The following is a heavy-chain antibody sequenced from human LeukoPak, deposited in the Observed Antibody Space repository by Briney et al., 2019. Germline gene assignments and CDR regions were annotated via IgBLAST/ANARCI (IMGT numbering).Heavy chain of an antibody. D-gene: IGHD5-18*01. J-gene: IGHJ4*02. CDR2: ISHSGST. Sequence: SETLSLTCAVSGYSISIGYYWGWIRQPPGKGLDWIGSISHSGSTYYNPSLRSRVTISIDTSKNQFSLRLNSVTATDTAVYYCARVGGYSYGNYYFNYWGQGTLVTVSS. V-gene: IGHV4-38-2*01. CDR1: GYSISIGYY. CDR3: ARVGGYSYGNYYFNY.